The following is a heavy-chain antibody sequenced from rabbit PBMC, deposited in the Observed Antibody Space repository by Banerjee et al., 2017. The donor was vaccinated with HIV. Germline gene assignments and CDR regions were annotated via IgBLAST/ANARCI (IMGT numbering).Heavy chain of an antibody. D-gene: IGHD4-1*01. CDR2: ITTGGSA. CDR3: ARAYNGGLDL. CDR1: GFSLSSYW. Sequence: QEQLKETGGGLVQPGGSLTLSCTASGFSLSSYWMSWVRQAPGKGLEWIGVITTGGSAYYASWVNGRFTISKTSTTVDLQMNSLTAADTATYFCARAYNGGLDLWGQVTLVTVS. V-gene: IGHV1S36*01. J-gene: IGHJ3*01.